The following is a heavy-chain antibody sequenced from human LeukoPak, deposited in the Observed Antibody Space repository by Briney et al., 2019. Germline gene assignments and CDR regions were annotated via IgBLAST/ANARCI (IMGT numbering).Heavy chain of an antibody. CDR2: IRSNAANYAT. CDR1: GFTFSGSA. CDR3: ARTPPGIANAFYFDY. J-gene: IGHJ4*02. V-gene: IGHV3-73*01. Sequence: GGSLKLSCATSGFTFSGSAMHWVRQASGKGLEWVGRIRSNAANYATAYAASVKGSFTISRDDSESTAYLQMNSLKTEDTAAYYCARTPPGIANAFYFDYWGQGILVTVSS. D-gene: IGHD6-13*01.